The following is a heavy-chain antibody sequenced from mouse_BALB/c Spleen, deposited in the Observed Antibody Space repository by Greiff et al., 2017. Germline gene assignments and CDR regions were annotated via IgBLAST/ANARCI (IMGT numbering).Heavy chain of an antibody. Sequence: VQRVESGPGLVAPSQSLSITCTVSGFSLTSYGVHWVRQPPGKGLEWLGVIWAGGSTNYNSALMTRLSTIKDNSKSQVFLKMNSLQTADTAMYYCARGAPFGYWGQGTTLTVSS. CDR3: ARGAPFGY. J-gene: IGHJ2*01. CDR1: GFSLTSYG. CDR2: IWAGGST. V-gene: IGHV2-9*02.